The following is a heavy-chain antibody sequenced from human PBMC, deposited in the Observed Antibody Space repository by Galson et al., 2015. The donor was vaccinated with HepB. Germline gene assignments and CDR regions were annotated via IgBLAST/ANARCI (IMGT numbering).Heavy chain of an antibody. D-gene: IGHD2-21*02. CDR1: GFTFSTYA. Sequence: SLRLSCAASGFTFSTYAMRWVRQAPGKGLEWVAVISYDGSDTYFADSVKGRFTISRDNSKNTLYLQVNSLRAEDTAVYYCATVVTSTQSYYYGIDVWGQGTTVTVSS. V-gene: IGHV3-30*03. CDR2: ISYDGSDT. CDR3: ATVVTSTQSYYYGIDV. J-gene: IGHJ6*02.